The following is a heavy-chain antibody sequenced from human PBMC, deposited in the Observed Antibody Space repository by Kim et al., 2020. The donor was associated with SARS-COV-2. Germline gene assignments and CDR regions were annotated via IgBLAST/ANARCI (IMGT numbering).Heavy chain of an antibody. D-gene: IGHD6-13*01. V-gene: IGHV4-34*01. J-gene: IGHJ4*02. CDR3: ARGEQQLVRGYYFDY. CDR1: GGSFCGYY. CDR2: INHSGST. Sequence: SETLSLTCAVYGGSFCGYYWSWIRQPPGKGLEWIGEINHSGSTNYNPSLKSRVTISVDTSKNQFSLKLSSVTAADTAVYYCARGEQQLVRGYYFDYWGQGTLVTVSS.